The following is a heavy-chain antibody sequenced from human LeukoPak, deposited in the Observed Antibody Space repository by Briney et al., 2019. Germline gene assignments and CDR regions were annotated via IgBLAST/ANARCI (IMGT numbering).Heavy chain of an antibody. CDR1: GYSFTSYW. CDR2: IDPSDSYT. Sequence: GESLRISCKGSGYSFTSYWISWVRQMPGKALEWMGRIDPSDSYTNYSPSFQGHVTISADKSLSTAYLQWSSLKASDTAMYYCATIVVAGFDYWGQGTLVTVSS. V-gene: IGHV5-10-1*01. J-gene: IGHJ4*02. D-gene: IGHD6-19*01. CDR3: ATIVVAGFDY.